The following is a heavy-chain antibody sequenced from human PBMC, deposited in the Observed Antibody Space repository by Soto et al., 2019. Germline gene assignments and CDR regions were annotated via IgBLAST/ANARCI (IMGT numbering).Heavy chain of an antibody. Sequence: GESLKISCKGSGYSFTSYWIGWVRQMPGKGLEWMGIIYPGDSDTRYSPSFQGQVTISADESISTAYLQWSSLKASDTAMYYCARLGRTYYDFLIGYSRRYYCGMVVSGQATTVTGS. CDR1: GYSFTSYW. V-gene: IGHV5-51*01. CDR2: IYPGDSDT. D-gene: IGHD3-3*01. CDR3: ARLGRTYYDFLIGYSRRYYCGMVV. J-gene: IGHJ6*02.